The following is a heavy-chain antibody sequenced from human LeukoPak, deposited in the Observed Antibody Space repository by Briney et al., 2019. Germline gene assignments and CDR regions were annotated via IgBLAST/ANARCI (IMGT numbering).Heavy chain of an antibody. CDR3: ANENYYGSGSYADH. CDR2: ISGSGGST. V-gene: IGHV3-23*01. D-gene: IGHD3-10*01. J-gene: IGHJ4*02. Sequence: GGSLRLSCAASGFTFSSYAMSWVRQAPGKGLEWVSAISGSGGSTYYADSVKGRFTISRDHSKNTLYLQMNSLRAEDTAVYYCANENYYGSGSYADHWGQGTLVTVSS. CDR1: GFTFSSYA.